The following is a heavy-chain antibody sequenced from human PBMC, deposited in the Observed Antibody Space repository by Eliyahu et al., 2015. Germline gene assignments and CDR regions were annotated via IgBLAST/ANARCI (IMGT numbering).Heavy chain of an antibody. CDR1: GFNFSNYW. Sequence: EGQLVXSGGGLVQPGGALRPSCAASGFNFSNYWMSWVRQAPGKGLEWVANIKNDGSERYYVDSVKGRFTFSRDNAKNSLFLQMKSLRGEDTAVYYCARQDRIRCRAPCAFDLWGQGAMVIVSS. V-gene: IGHV3-7*01. CDR3: ARQDRIRCRAPCAFDL. J-gene: IGHJ3*01. D-gene: IGHD3-3*01. CDR2: IKNDGSER.